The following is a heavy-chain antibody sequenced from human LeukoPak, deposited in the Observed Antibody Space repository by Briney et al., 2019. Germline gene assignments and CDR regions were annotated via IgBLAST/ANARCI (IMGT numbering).Heavy chain of an antibody. V-gene: IGHV1-69*01. CDR1: GGTFSSYA. D-gene: IGHD2-2*01. J-gene: IGHJ6*03. Sequence: ASVKVSCKASGGTFSSYAISWVRQAPGQGLEWMGGIIPIFGTANYAQKFQGRVTITADESTSTAYMELSSLRSEDTAVYYCARAGSIVPAATAADYYYYYMDVWGKGTTVTISS. CDR2: IIPIFGTA. CDR3: ARAGSIVPAATAADYYYYYMDV.